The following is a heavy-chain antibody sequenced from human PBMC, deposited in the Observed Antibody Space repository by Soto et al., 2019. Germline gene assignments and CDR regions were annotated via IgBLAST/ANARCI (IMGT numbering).Heavy chain of an antibody. D-gene: IGHD1-26*01. CDR3: ARDRGGSYYYYYGMDV. Sequence: GGSQSLSCAASGFTFRSYDIHWVRQAPDKGLEWVVVIWYDGSNKYYADSVKGRFTISRDNSKNTLYLQMNSLRAEDTAVYYCARDRGGSYYYYYGMDVWGQGTTVTVSS. CDR1: GFTFRSYD. CDR2: IWYDGSNK. V-gene: IGHV3-33*01. J-gene: IGHJ6*02.